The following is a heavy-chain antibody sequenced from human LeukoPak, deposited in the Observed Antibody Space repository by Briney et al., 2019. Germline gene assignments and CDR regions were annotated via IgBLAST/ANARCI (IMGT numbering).Heavy chain of an antibody. CDR2: IYYSGST. CDR3: ARRGGSVVTTNLDY. CDR1: GGSISSSSYY. D-gene: IGHD2-21*02. J-gene: IGHJ4*02. V-gene: IGHV4-39*01. Sequence: SETLSLTCTVSGGSISSSSYYWGWIRQPPGKGLEWIGSIYYSGSTYYNPSLKSRVTISVDTSKNQFSLKLSSVTAADTAVYYCARRGGSVVTTNLDYWGQGTLVTVSS.